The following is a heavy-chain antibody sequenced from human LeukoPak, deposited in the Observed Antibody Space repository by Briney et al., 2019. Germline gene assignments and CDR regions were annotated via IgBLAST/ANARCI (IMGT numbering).Heavy chain of an antibody. CDR1: GGSISSSSYY. Sequence: SETLSLTCTVSGGSISSSSYYWGWIRQPPGKGLEWIGSIYYSGSTYYNSSLKSRVTISVDTSKNQFSLKLSSVTAADTAVYYCARGPRYYGSGSYDYWGQGTLVTVSS. CDR2: IYYSGST. CDR3: ARGPRYYGSGSYDY. V-gene: IGHV4-39*07. D-gene: IGHD3-10*01. J-gene: IGHJ4*02.